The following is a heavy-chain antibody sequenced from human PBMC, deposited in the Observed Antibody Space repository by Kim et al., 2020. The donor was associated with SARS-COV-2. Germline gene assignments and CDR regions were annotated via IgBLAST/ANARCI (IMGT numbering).Heavy chain of an antibody. CDR3: ARIDDSLPDY. J-gene: IGHJ4*02. Sequence: SETLTLTCTVSGGSISSYYWSWIRQPPGKGLEWIGYIYYSGSTNYNPSLKSRVTISVDTSKNQVSLKLSSVTAADTAVYYCARIDDSLPDYWGEGTQVTDSS. D-gene: IGHD3-9*01. CDR2: IYYSGST. V-gene: IGHV4-59*01. CDR1: GGSISSYY.